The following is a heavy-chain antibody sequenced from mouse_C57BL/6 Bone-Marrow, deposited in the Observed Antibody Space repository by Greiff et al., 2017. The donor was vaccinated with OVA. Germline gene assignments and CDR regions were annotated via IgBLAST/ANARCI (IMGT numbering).Heavy chain of an antibody. CDR3: TTLYGNYFMDY. CDR1: GFNIKDDY. Sequence: VQLQQSGAELVRPGASVKLSCTASGFNIKDDYMHWVKQRPEQGLEWIGWIDPENGDTEYASKFQGKATITADTSSNTAYLQLSSLTSEDTAVYYFTTLYGNYFMDYWGQGTSVTVSS. CDR2: IDPENGDT. J-gene: IGHJ4*01. D-gene: IGHD2-1*01. V-gene: IGHV14-4*01.